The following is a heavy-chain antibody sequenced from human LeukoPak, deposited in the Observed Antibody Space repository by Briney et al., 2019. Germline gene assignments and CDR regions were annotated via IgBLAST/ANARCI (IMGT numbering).Heavy chain of an antibody. J-gene: IGHJ2*01. D-gene: IGHD2-21*01. CDR1: GFTFSSYG. CDR3: ATRGDSPQWYFDL. CDR2: IRYDGSNK. Sequence: GGSLRLSCAASGFTFSSYGMHWVRQAPGKGLEWVAFIRYDGSNKYYADSVKGRFTISRDNSKNTLYLQMNSLRAEDTAVYYCATRGDSPQWYFDLRGRGTLVTVSS. V-gene: IGHV3-30*02.